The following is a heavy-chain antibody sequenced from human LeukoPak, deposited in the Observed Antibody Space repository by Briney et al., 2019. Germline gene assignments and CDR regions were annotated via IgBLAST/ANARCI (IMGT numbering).Heavy chain of an antibody. CDR3: ARESHRYGHGFDY. J-gene: IGHJ4*02. V-gene: IGHV4-31*03. CDR2: ISYSGSA. CDR1: GGSISSVGYY. Sequence: SETLSLTCIVSGGSISSVGYYWSWIRQHPVKGLELIGYISYSGSASYNPSLKSRVTISVDTSKNQFSLKLTSVTAADTAVYYCARESHRYGHGFDYWGQGTLVTVSS. D-gene: IGHD5-18*01.